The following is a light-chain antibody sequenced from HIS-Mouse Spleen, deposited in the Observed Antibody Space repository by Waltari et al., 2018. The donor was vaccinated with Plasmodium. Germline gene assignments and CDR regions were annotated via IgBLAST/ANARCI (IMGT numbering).Light chain of an antibody. J-gene: IGKJ1*01. V-gene: IGKV1-39*01. CDR3: QQSYITWT. CDR2: ASS. Sequence: DIQMTQSPSSLSASVGDRVTITCRASQSISSYLNWHKPGKAPNLLIYASSSLQSRVPSRFSGSGSGTDFTLSISSLQPEDCATYYCQQSYITWTFGQGTKVEIK. CDR1: QSISSY.